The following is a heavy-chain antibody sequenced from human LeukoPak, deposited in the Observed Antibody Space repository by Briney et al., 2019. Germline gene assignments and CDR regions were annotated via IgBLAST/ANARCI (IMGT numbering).Heavy chain of an antibody. CDR1: GGSIGTYY. J-gene: IGHJ5*02. CDR2: IYYSGST. V-gene: IGHV4-59*12. D-gene: IGHD3-10*01. CDR3: ARVPLKYYGSGSYPNWFDP. Sequence: SETLSLTCSVSGGSIGTYYWSWIRQPPGKGLEWIGYIYYSGSTDYNPSLKSRVTISIDTSKNQFSLKLSSVTAADTAVYYCARVPLKYYGSGSYPNWFDPWGQGTLVTVSS.